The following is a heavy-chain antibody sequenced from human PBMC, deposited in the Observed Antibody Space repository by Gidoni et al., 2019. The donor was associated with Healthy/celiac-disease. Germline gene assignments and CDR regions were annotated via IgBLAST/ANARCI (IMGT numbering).Heavy chain of an antibody. CDR1: GGTFSSYA. D-gene: IGHD3-22*01. V-gene: IGHV1-69*09. CDR2: IIPILGIA. CDR3: ARGRRSSGYYQAYFDY. J-gene: IGHJ4*02. Sequence: QVQLVQSGAEVKKPGSSVKVSCKASGGTFSSYAISWVRQAPGQGLEWMGRIIPILGIANSAQKFQGRVTITADKSTSTAYMELSSLRSEDTAVYYCARGRRSSGYYQAYFDYWGQGTLVTVSS.